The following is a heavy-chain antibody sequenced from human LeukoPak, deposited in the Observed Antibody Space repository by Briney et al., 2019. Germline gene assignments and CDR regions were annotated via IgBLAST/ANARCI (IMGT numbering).Heavy chain of an antibody. V-gene: IGHV3-30*18. Sequence: ISYDGSNKYYADSVKGRFTISRDNSKNTLYLQMNSLRAEDTAVYYCAKDHSAIAAAGMIDYWGQGTLVTVSS. CDR2: ISYDGSNK. CDR3: AKDHSAIAAAGMIDY. J-gene: IGHJ4*02. D-gene: IGHD6-13*01.